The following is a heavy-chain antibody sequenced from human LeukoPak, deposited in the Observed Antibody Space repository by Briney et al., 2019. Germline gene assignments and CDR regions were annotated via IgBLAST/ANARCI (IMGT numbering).Heavy chain of an antibody. D-gene: IGHD6-6*01. Sequence: PGGSLRLSCGASGFTFRTSWMNWVRQAPGKGLEWVASIKQDEGERYYVDSVKGRFTISRDNTKNSLYLQMDSLSAEDTAVYYCARQSTAAYSMNFNYWGQGTLVTVSS. CDR1: GFTFRTSW. V-gene: IGHV3-7*01. CDR3: ARQSTAAYSMNFNY. J-gene: IGHJ4*02. CDR2: IKQDEGER.